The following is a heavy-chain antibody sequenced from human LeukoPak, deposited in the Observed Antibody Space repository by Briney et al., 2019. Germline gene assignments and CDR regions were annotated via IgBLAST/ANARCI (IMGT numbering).Heavy chain of an antibody. Sequence: GGSLRLSCAASGFTFSNYDMHWVRQAPGKGLEWVAFIRYDGSNKYYADSVQGRFTISRDNSKNTLYLQMNSLRAEDTAVYYCAKDPRGYKYGYYFDYWGQGTLVTVSS. CDR2: IRYDGSNK. CDR3: AKDPRGYKYGYYFDY. D-gene: IGHD5-18*01. J-gene: IGHJ4*02. CDR1: GFTFSNYD. V-gene: IGHV3-30*02.